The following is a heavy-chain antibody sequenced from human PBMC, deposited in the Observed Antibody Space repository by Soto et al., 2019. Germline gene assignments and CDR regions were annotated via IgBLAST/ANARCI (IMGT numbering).Heavy chain of an antibody. Sequence: GGSLRLSCAASGFTFSSYAMSWVRQAPGKGLEWVSAISGSGGSTYYADSVKGRFTISRDNSKNTLYLQMNSLRAEDTAVYYCAKDLERFLEWSTSFDYWGQGTLVTVSS. V-gene: IGHV3-23*01. CDR1: GFTFSSYA. CDR3: AKDLERFLEWSTSFDY. CDR2: ISGSGGST. D-gene: IGHD3-3*01. J-gene: IGHJ4*02.